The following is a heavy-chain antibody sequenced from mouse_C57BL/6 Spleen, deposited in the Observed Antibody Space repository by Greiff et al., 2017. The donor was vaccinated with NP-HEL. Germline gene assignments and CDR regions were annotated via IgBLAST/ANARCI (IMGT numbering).Heavy chain of an antibody. V-gene: IGHV1-50*01. J-gene: IGHJ4*01. D-gene: IGHD1-1*01. Sequence: QVQLQQPGAELVKPGASVKLSCKASGYTFTSYWMQWVKQRPGQGLEWIGEIDPSDSYTNYNQKFKGKATLTVDTSSSTAYMQLSSLTSEDSAVYYCAVITTGVRAMDYWGQGTSVTVAS. CDR2: IDPSDSYT. CDR1: GYTFTSYW. CDR3: AVITTGVRAMDY.